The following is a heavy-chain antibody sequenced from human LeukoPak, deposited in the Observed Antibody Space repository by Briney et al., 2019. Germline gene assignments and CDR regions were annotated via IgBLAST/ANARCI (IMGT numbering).Heavy chain of an antibody. CDR3: ARDNNGSSSTNAFDI. J-gene: IGHJ3*02. V-gene: IGHV4-38-2*02. Sequence: SETLSLTCTVSGYSISSGYYWGWIRQPPGKGLEWIGSIYHSGSTYYNPSLKSRVTISVDTSKNQFSLKLSSVTAADTAVYYCARDNNGSSSTNAFDIWGQGTMVTVSS. CDR2: IYHSGST. D-gene: IGHD1-26*01. CDR1: GYSISSGYY.